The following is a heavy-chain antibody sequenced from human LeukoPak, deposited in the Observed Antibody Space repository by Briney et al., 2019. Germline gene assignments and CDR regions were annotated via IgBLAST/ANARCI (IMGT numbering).Heavy chain of an antibody. J-gene: IGHJ6*03. Sequence: SVKVSCKASGGTFSSYAISWVRHAPGQGLEWMGGIIPIFGTAHYAQKFQGRVTITADESTSTAYMELSSLRSEDTAVYYCATYYDFWSGSLLYYYMDVWGKGTTVTVSS. D-gene: IGHD3-3*01. CDR1: GGTFSSYA. CDR2: IIPIFGTA. V-gene: IGHV1-69*13. CDR3: ATYYDFWSGSLLYYYMDV.